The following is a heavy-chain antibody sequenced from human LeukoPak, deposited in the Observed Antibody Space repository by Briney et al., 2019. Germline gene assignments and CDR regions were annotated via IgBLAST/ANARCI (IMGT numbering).Heavy chain of an antibody. D-gene: IGHD5-18*01. CDR1: GGSFSGYY. V-gene: IGHV4-34*01. Sequence: SETLSLTCAVYGGSFSGYYWSWIRQPPGKGLEWIGEINHSGRTNYNPSLKSRVTISVDTSKNQFSLKLSSVTAADTAVYYCARVGIQLWLRYFDYWGQGTLVTVSS. CDR3: ARVGIQLWLRYFDY. CDR2: INHSGRT. J-gene: IGHJ4*02.